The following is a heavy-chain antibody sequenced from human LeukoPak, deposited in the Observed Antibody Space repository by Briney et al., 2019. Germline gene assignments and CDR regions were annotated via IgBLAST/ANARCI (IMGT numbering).Heavy chain of an antibody. D-gene: IGHD6-6*01. CDR2: ISAYNGNT. Sequence: APVKVSWKVFGKTLSDLFIPWLRQPPGQGLEWMGWISAYNGNTNYAQKLQGRVTMTTDTSTSTAYMELRSLRSDDTAVYYCARAGSYSSSARFDYWGQGTLVTVSS. J-gene: IGHJ4*02. CDR1: GKTLSDLF. V-gene: IGHV1-18*01. CDR3: ARAGSYSSSARFDY.